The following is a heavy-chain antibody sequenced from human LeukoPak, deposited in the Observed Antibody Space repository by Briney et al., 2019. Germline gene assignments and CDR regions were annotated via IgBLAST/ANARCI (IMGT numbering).Heavy chain of an antibody. CDR1: NYSISSGHY. J-gene: IGHJ4*02. CDR2: MYKTGAT. D-gene: IGHD2-21*02. CDR3: GRVVLLGGGDCYIDY. V-gene: IGHV4-38-2*02. Sequence: SETLSFTCTVSNYSISSGHYWGWIRQPPGKGLEWIGSMYKTGATHNNPSLRSRVAISLDTSKNQFSLKLRSVIAADSAVYYCGRVVLLGGGDCYIDYWGQGALVTVST.